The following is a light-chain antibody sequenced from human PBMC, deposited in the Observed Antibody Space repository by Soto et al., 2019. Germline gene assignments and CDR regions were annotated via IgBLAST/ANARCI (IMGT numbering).Light chain of an antibody. J-gene: IGLJ2*01. CDR1: SSDVGGYNY. CDR3: SSYTSSSTVV. Sequence: ALTQPASVSGSPGQSITISCTGTSSDVGGYNYVSWYQQHPGKAPKLMIYDVSNRPSGVSNRFSGSKSGNTASLTISGLQAEYEADYYCSSYTSSSTVVFGGGTKLTVL. CDR2: DVS. V-gene: IGLV2-14*01.